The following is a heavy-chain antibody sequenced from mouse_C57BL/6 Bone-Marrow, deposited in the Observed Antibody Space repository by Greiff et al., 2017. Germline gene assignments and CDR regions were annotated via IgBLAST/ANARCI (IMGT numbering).Heavy chain of an antibody. V-gene: IGHV14-4*01. CDR2: IDPENGDT. CDR1: GFNIKDDY. J-gene: IGHJ1*03. CDR3: TTGPLYWYGSLVV. D-gene: IGHD2-14*01. Sequence: EVQLQQSGAELVRPGASVKLSCTASGFNIKDDYMNWVKQRPEQGLEWIGWIDPENGDTEYASKFQGKATITADTSSNTAYLQLSSLASEDTAVYYCTTGPLYWYGSLVVWGTGTTVTVSS.